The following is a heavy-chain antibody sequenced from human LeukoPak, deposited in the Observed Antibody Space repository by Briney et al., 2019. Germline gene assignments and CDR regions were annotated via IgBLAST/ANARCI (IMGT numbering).Heavy chain of an antibody. V-gene: IGHV3-21*01. Sequence: GGSLRLLCAASGFSLNVYDMVWVRQAPGGGLEWIASTGLSSSYIGYADSVKGRFSISRDNGENSVYLQMNSLRAEDTAVYFCARERSYYSGATCSLDLWGQGTLVTVSS. D-gene: IGHD2-15*01. CDR2: TGLSSSYI. CDR3: ARERSYYSGATCSLDL. CDR1: GFSLNVYD. J-gene: IGHJ5*02.